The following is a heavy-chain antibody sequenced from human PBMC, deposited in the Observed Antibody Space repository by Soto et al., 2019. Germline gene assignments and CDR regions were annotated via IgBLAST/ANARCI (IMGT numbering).Heavy chain of an antibody. CDR1: GGSISSYY. Sequence: ASETLSLTCTVSGGSISSYYWSWIRQSPNKGLEWIGYIHYSGSTDHNPSLKSRVTISIDTSSNQFSLTLTSVTAADTAVYYCARGRAVTQSFYFGSWGKGTLVTVSS. J-gene: IGHJ4*02. V-gene: IGHV4-59*01. CDR3: ARGRAVTQSFYFGS. D-gene: IGHD2-21*02. CDR2: IHYSGST.